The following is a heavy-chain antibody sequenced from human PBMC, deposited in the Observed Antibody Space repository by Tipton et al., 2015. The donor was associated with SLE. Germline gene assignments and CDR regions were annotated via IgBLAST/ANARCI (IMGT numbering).Heavy chain of an antibody. D-gene: IGHD2-15*01. Sequence: SLRLSCTASGFNFSNYGIHWVRQAPGKGLEWVTFIRYDGSHTTYLESVKGRFTISRDNSKNTVYLQMNSLRPDDAGRYFCAKDRGIVVIAATPDHWGQGTLVTVST. CDR1: GFNFSNYG. CDR2: IRYDGSHT. V-gene: IGHV3-30*02. J-gene: IGHJ1*01. CDR3: AKDRGIVVIAATPDH.